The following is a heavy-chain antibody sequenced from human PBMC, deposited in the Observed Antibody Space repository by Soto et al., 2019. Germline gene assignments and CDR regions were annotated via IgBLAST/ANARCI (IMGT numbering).Heavy chain of an antibody. CDR3: AAPDFGDYWYFDL. Sequence: QMQLVQSGPEVKKPGTSVKVSCKASGFTFSSSIVQRVRQARGQRLEWIGWIVVGSGHTNYEQKFQERVTITRDMSTSTAYMELSSLRSEDTAVYYCAAPDFGDYWYFDLWGRGTLVTVSS. CDR1: GFTFSSSI. V-gene: IGHV1-58*01. J-gene: IGHJ2*01. D-gene: IGHD4-17*01. CDR2: IVVGSGHT.